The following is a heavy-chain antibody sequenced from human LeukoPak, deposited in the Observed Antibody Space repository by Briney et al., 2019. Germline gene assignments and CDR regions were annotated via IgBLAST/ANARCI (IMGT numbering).Heavy chain of an antibody. J-gene: IGHJ4*02. D-gene: IGHD2/OR15-2a*01. CDR1: GGSINNGDHY. Sequence: SETLSLTCTVSGGSINNGDHYWSWIRQPPGKGLDWIGYIYYTGSTFYNPSLKSRVTISMDTSRNQFSLKLSSVTAADTAVYYCARDDLSGSFDYWGQGTLVTVSS. V-gene: IGHV4-30-4*02. CDR2: IYYTGST. CDR3: ARDDLSGSFDY.